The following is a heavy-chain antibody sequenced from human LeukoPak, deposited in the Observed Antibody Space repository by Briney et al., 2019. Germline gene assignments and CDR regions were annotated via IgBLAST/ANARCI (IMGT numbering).Heavy chain of an antibody. CDR1: GFTFSSFA. CDR3: ARDYYYDSSGYWDYYFDY. D-gene: IGHD3-22*01. CDR2: IWYDGSNK. Sequence: PGGSLRLSCAASGFTFSSFAMNWVRQAPGKGLEWVAVIWYDGSNKYYADSVKGRFIISRDNSKNTLYLEMNSLRAEDTAVYYCARDYYYDSSGYWDYYFDYWGQGTLVSVSS. V-gene: IGHV3-33*08. J-gene: IGHJ4*02.